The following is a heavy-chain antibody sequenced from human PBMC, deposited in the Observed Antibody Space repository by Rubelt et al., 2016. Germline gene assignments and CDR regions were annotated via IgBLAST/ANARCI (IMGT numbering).Heavy chain of an antibody. CDR2: VYYSGSS. J-gene: IGHJ4*02. D-gene: IGHD1-26*01. Sequence: QVQLQESGPGLVKPSETLSLTCTVSGGSVSSSSYYWGWIRQPPGKGLEWIGSVYYSGSSSYNPPPKSLVTNPVDAGKKQLSLKGKPVTAADTAVEYGVRLQSGNYAAADYWGQGTLVTVSS. V-gene: IGHV4-39*01. CDR3: VRLQSGNYAAADY. CDR1: GGSVSSSSYY.